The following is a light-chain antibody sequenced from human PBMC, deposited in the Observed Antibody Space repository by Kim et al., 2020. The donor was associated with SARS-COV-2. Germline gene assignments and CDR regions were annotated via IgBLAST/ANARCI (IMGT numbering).Light chain of an antibody. V-gene: IGKV1-9*01. CDR3: QQLNSYPPWT. Sequence: IQLTQSPSSLSASVGDRVTITCRASQSISSHLAWYQQKAGTAPKLLIYAASTLQSGVPSRFSGRGSGTDFTLTISSLQPEDFATYYCQQLNSYPPWTFGQGTKVDI. CDR2: AAS. J-gene: IGKJ1*01. CDR1: QSISSH.